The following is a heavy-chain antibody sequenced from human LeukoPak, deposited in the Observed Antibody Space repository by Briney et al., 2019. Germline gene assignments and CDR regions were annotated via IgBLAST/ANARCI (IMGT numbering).Heavy chain of an antibody. CDR3: ARALKMITFGGVYFDY. J-gene: IGHJ4*02. D-gene: IGHD3-16*01. V-gene: IGHV4-31*03. Sequence: SQTLSLTCTVSGGSISSGGYYWSWLRQHPGKGLEWIGYIYYSGSTYYNPSLKSRVTISVDTSKNQFSLKLGSVTAADTAVYYCARALKMITFGGVYFDYWGQGTLVTVSS. CDR1: GGSISSGGYY. CDR2: IYYSGST.